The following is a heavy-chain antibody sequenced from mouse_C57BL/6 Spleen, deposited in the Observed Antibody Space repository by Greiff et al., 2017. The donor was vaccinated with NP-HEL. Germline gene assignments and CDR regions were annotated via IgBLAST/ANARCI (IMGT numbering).Heavy chain of an antibody. D-gene: IGHD2-5*01. J-gene: IGHJ3*01. V-gene: IGHV1-50*01. CDR1: GYTFTSYW. CDR2: IDPSDSYT. CDR3: ARRDYYSNYEGLAY. Sequence: VQLQQSGAELVKPGASVKLSCKASGYTFTSYWMQWVKQRPGQGLEWIGEIDPSDSYTNYHQKFKGKATLTVDTSSSTAYMQLRSLTSEESAVYYCARRDYYSNYEGLAYWGQGTLVTVSA.